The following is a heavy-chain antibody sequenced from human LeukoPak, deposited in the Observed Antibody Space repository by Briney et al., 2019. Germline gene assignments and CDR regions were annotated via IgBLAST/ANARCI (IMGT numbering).Heavy chain of an antibody. Sequence: PSETLSLTCTVSGGSISSYYWSWIRQPPGKGLEWIGYIYYSGSTNYNPSLKSRVTISVDTSKNRFSLKLSSVTAADTAVYYCARDRNYYYYMDVWGKGTTVTVSS. CDR3: ARDRNYYYYMDV. V-gene: IGHV4-59*01. CDR2: IYYSGST. CDR1: GGSISSYY. J-gene: IGHJ6*03.